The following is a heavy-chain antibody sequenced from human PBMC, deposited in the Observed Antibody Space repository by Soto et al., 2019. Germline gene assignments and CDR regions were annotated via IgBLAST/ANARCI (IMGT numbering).Heavy chain of an antibody. V-gene: IGHV4-4*02. Sequence: QVQLQESGPGLVKPSRTLSLTCAVAGGSISSSNWWSWVRQPPGKGLEWIGEIYHSGSTNYNPSLKSRVTISVDKSKNQFSLKLSSVTAADTAVYYCARQDLVGDARHIHNWFDPRGQGTLVTVSS. CDR3: ARQDLVGDARHIHNWFDP. CDR1: GGSISSSNW. CDR2: IYHSGST. D-gene: IGHD2-15*01. J-gene: IGHJ5*02.